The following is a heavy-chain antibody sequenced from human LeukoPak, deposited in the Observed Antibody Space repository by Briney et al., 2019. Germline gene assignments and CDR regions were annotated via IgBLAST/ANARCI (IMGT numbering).Heavy chain of an antibody. CDR2: INWNGGST. Sequence: PGGTLRLSCAASGFTFSSYGMSWVRQAPGKGLEWVSGINWNGGSTGYADSVKGRFTISRDNAKNSLYLQMNSLRAEDTALYYCARDRQQLDFDYWGQGTLVTVSS. CDR3: ARDRQQLDFDY. V-gene: IGHV3-20*04. CDR1: GFTFSSYG. D-gene: IGHD6-13*01. J-gene: IGHJ4*02.